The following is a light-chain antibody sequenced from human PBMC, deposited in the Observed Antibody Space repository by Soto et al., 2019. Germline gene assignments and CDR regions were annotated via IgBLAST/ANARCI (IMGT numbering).Light chain of an antibody. V-gene: IGKV3-15*01. CDR3: QQYNNWPPLT. CDR2: GAS. CDR1: QSVSGN. Sequence: EIVMTQSPATLSVSPGERATLSCRASQSVSGNLAWYQQKPGQAPRLLIYGASTRATGIPARFSGSGSGTEFTLTISSLQSEDVAVCYCQQYNNWPPLTFGGGTKVEIK. J-gene: IGKJ4*01.